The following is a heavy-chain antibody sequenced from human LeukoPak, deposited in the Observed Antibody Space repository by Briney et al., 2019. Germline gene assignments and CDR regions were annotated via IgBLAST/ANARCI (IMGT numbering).Heavy chain of an antibody. CDR2: ISYDGSNQ. D-gene: IGHD6-13*01. Sequence: GGSLRLSCAASGFTFSSYGMHWVRQAPGKGLEWVAVISYDGSNQYYADSVKGGFTISRDNSKNTLYLQMNSLRAEDTAVYYCAKDSSGASSSWYYYYYHMDVWGKGTTVTVSS. V-gene: IGHV3-30*18. CDR1: GFTFSSYG. J-gene: IGHJ6*03. CDR3: AKDSSGASSSWYYYYYHMDV.